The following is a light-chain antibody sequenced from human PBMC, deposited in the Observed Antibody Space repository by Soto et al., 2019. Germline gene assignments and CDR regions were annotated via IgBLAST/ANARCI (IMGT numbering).Light chain of an antibody. J-gene: IGKJ5*01. CDR3: QQRSNWRIT. V-gene: IGKV3-11*01. Sequence: EIVLTQSPATLSLPPGERATLSCRASQSVSSYLAWYQQKPGQAPRLLIYDASNRATGIPARFSAWGSETDFTLTISDVQPEDFAVYYCQQRSNWRITFGQGTRLEIK. CDR2: DAS. CDR1: QSVSSY.